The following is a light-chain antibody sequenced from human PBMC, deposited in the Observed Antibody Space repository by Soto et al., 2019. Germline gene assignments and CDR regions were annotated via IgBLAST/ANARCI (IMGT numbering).Light chain of an antibody. J-gene: IGKJ1*01. V-gene: IGKV1-5*01. Sequence: DIQMTQSPSTLSASVGDRVTITCRASQSISSWLAWYQQKPGEAPKLLIYDASSLESGVPSRFSGSGSGKEFTLTISSLQPDDFATYFCLHYNNYPWTFGQGTKVEIK. CDR2: DAS. CDR1: QSISSW. CDR3: LHYNNYPWT.